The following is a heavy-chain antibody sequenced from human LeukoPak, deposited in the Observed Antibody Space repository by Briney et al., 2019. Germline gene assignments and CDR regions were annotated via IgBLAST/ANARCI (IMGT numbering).Heavy chain of an antibody. CDR2: IYYSGST. CDR1: GGSISSYY. J-gene: IGHJ4*02. CDR3: ARGSGWYESDY. Sequence: KPSETPSLTCTVSGGSISSYYWSWIRQPPGKGLEWIGYIYYSGSTNYNPSLKSRVTISVDTSKNQFSLKLSSVTAADTAVYYCARGSGWYESDYWGQGTLVTVSS. V-gene: IGHV4-59*01. D-gene: IGHD6-19*01.